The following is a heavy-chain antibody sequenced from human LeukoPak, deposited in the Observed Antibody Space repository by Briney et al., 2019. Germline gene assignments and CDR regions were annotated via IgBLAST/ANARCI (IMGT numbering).Heavy chain of an antibody. CDR3: AKWGDYDVLTGYYVSDY. Sequence: GGSLRLSCAASGFIFSNYAMSWVRQAPGKGLEWVSAITGSGGSTYYADSVKGRFTISRDNSKNTLYLQMNSLRAEDTAVYYCAKWGDYDVLTGYYVSDYWGQGPLVTVSS. CDR2: ITGSGGST. D-gene: IGHD3-9*01. V-gene: IGHV3-23*01. CDR1: GFIFSNYA. J-gene: IGHJ4*02.